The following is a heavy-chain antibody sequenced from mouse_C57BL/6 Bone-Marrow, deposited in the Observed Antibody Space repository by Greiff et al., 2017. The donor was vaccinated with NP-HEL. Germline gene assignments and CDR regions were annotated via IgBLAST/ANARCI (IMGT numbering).Heavy chain of an antibody. D-gene: IGHD1-1*01. CDR3: ARRAYYYGSSYDWFAY. V-gene: IGHV1-26*01. CDR2: INPNNGGT. CDR1: GYTFTDYY. J-gene: IGHJ3*01. Sequence: EVQLQQSGPELVKPGASVKISCKASGYTFTDYYMNWVKQSHGKSLEWIGAINPNNGGTSYNQKFKGKATLTVDKSSSTAYMELRSLTSEDSAVYYCARRAYYYGSSYDWFAYWGQGTLVTVSA.